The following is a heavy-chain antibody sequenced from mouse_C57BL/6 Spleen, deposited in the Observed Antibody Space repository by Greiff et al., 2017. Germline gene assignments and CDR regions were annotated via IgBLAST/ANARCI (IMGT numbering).Heavy chain of an antibody. CDR1: GFNIKDDY. D-gene: IGHD1-1*01. CDR2: IDPENGDT. Sequence: EVKLMESGAELVRPGASVKLSCTASGFNIKDDYMHWVKQRPEQGLEWIGWIDPENGDTEYASKFQGKATITADTSSNTAYLQLSSLTSEDTAVYYCTTSGYYGSSPWFAYWGQGTLVTVSA. CDR3: TTSGYYGSSPWFAY. V-gene: IGHV14-4*01. J-gene: IGHJ3*01.